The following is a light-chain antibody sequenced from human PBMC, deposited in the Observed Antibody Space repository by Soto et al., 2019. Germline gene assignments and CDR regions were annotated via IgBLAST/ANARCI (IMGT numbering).Light chain of an antibody. CDR1: HSIGSTD. V-gene: IGKV3-20*01. Sequence: EIGSTQSTCTLSLSQGERTTRSCRDSHSIGSTDLVWYPQKPAQAPRLLIYGASNRTTGTPERFSGSGSGTNFTLTSTRLKPEDFAVDYAQQFGSSPAVGQATKVESK. J-gene: IGKJ1*01. CDR3: QQFGSSPA. CDR2: GAS.